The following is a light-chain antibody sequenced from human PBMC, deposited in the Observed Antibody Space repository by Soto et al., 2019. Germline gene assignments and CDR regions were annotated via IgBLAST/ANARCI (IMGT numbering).Light chain of an antibody. CDR2: AAS. CDR3: QHTYMAPAT. CDR1: ESINNC. V-gene: IGKV1-39*01. Sequence: DIQMTQSPSSLSASVGDRVTFTCRASESINNCLSWFQQKPGQAPKLLIYAASSLLSRVPSRFSGSGSGTDFILNIDSLQPEDFATYYCQHTYMAPATFGQGTTVGVK. J-gene: IGKJ1*01.